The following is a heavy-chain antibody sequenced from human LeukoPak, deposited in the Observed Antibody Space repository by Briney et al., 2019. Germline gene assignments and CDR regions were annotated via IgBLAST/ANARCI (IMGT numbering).Heavy chain of an antibody. J-gene: IGHJ6*04. D-gene: IGHD3-9*01. CDR1: GFTFSSYS. Sequence: GGSLRLSCTASGFTFSSYSMNWVRQARAKGLEWVSSISSSSRYIYYADSLEGRFHIPRDNAKNSLYLQMNSLRAEDTAVYYCASTGDFDWLTRYYYGMDVWGKGTTVTVSS. CDR3: ASTGDFDWLTRYYYGMDV. CDR2: ISSSSRYI. V-gene: IGHV3-21*01.